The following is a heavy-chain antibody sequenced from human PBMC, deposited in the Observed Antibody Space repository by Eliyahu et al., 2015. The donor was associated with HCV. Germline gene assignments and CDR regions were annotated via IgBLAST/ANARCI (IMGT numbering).Heavy chain of an antibody. D-gene: IGHD2/OR15-2a*01. CDR1: GFSLSSYG. V-gene: IGHV3-30*03. Sequence: VRLVESGXGVVQSGXSLXLSCXASGFSLSSYGMHWVRQAPGKGLEWVASISDSGRSEYSSDAVKGRFTISRDNSKNTLYLQMSDLRGEDTAIYYCARSWGISSYHYYGLGVWGQGNAVIVSS. CDR3: ARSWGISSYHYYGLGV. J-gene: IGHJ6*02. CDR2: ISDSGRSE.